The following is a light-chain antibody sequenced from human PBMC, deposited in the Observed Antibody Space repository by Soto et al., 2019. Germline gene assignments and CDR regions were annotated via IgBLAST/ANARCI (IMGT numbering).Light chain of an antibody. CDR3: CSYAGSSTFYV. J-gene: IGLJ1*01. V-gene: IGLV2-23*02. CDR2: QVS. CDR1: SSDVGSYSL. Sequence: QSALTQPASVSGSPGQSITISCTGTSSDVGSYSLVSWYQQHPGKAPKLMIYQVSKRPSGVSNRFSGSKSGNTASLTISGLQAEDEADYYCCSYAGSSTFYVFGTGTRSPS.